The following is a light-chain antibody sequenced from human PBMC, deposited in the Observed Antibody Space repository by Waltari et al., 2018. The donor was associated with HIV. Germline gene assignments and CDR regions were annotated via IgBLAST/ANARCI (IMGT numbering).Light chain of an antibody. V-gene: IGLV1-44*01. CDR1: RSNIGSNT. CDR2: SNK. CDR3: VAWDDSLNGWV. J-gene: IGLJ3*02. Sequence: QSVLTQPPSASGTPGQRVTISCSGGRSNIGSNTVHRYQQLPGTAPKLLIYSNKQRPSGVPDRFSGSKSGTSASLAISGLQSEDEADYYCVAWDDSLNGWVFGGGTKLTVL.